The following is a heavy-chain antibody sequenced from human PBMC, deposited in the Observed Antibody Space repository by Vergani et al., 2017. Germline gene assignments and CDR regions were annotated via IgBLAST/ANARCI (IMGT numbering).Heavy chain of an antibody. J-gene: IGHJ4*02. CDR2: ISYDGSNK. CDR1: GFTFSSYA. CDR3: ARGLSIAVAPYFDY. Sequence: QVQLVESGGGVVQPGRSLRLSCAASGFTFSSYAMHWVRQAPGKGLEWVAVISYDGSNKYYADSVKGRFTISRDNSKNTLYLQMNSLRAEDTAVHYCARGLSIAVAPYFDYWGQGTLVTVSS. V-gene: IGHV3-30-3*01. D-gene: IGHD6-19*01.